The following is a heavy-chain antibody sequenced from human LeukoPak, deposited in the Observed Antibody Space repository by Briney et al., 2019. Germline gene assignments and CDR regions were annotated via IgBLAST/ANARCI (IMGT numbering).Heavy chain of an antibody. J-gene: IGHJ4*02. V-gene: IGHV3-23*01. D-gene: IGHD3-9*01. CDR2: ISGSGDNT. CDR3: AKGSGYDTDFDY. CDR1: GFSFGVHA. Sequence: GGSLRLSCAASGFSFGVHAMTWVRQAPGKGLEWVSGISGSGDNTYYADSVKGRFTISRDNSKNTLYLQMNSLRAEDTAVYYCAKGSGYDTDFDYWGQGTLVTVSS.